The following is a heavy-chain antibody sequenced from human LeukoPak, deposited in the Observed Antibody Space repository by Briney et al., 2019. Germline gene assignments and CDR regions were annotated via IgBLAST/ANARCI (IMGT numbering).Heavy chain of an antibody. J-gene: IGHJ6*03. V-gene: IGHV3-13*01. Sequence: GGSLRLSCAASGFTFSSFDMHWVRQPTGQGLEWVSTIGTASDTYYPGSVEGRFTLSRDNAKNSLYLQMNSLTAGDTAVYYCARGPSRGKYYYMDVWGKGTTVTVSS. CDR3: ARGPSRGKYYYMDV. D-gene: IGHD1-1*01. CDR2: IGTASDT. CDR1: GFTFSSFD.